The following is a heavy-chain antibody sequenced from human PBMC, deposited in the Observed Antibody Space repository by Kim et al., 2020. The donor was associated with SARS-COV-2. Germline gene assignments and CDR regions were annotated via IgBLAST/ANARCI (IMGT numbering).Heavy chain of an antibody. J-gene: IGHJ4*02. CDR3: ARCNLDYYDSSGYALDY. V-gene: IGHV1-69*13. CDR1: GGTFSSYA. Sequence: SVKVSCKASGGTFSSYAISWVRQAPGQGLEWMGGIIPIFGTANYAQKFQGRVTITADESTSTAYMELSSLRSEDTAVYYCARCNLDYYDSSGYALDYWGQGTLVTVSS. CDR2: IIPIFGTA. D-gene: IGHD3-22*01.